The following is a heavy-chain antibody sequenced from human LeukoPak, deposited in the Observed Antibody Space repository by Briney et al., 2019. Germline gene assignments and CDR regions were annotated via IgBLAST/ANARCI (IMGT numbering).Heavy chain of an antibody. J-gene: IGHJ4*02. CDR1: GGTFSSYA. CDR3: ASATRRDEPTAY. D-gene: IGHD1-1*01. V-gene: IGHV1-69*04. CDR2: IIPILGIA. Sequence: SVKVSCKASGGTFSSYAISWVRQAPGQGLEWMGRIIPILGIANYAQKFQGRVTITADKSTSTAYMELSSLRSEDTAVYYCASATRRDEPTAYWGQGTLVTVSS.